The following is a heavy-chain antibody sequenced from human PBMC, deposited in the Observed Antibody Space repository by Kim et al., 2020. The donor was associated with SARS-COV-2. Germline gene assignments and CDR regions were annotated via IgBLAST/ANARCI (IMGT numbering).Heavy chain of an antibody. V-gene: IGHV3-30*18. J-gene: IGHJ6*02. CDR2: ISYDGSNK. CDR1: GFTFSSYG. Sequence: GGSLRLSCAASGFTFSSYGMHWVRQAPGKGLEWVAVISYDGSNKYYADSVKGRFTISRDNSKNTLYLQMNSLRAEDTAVYYCAKDRGSSIGPARYGMDVWGQGTTVTVSS. D-gene: IGHD6-6*01. CDR3: AKDRGSSIGPARYGMDV.